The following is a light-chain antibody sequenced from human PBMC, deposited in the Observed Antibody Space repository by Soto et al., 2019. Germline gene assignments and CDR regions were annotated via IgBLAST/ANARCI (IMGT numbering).Light chain of an antibody. V-gene: IGLV1-40*01. CDR1: SSNIGAGYD. CDR3: QSHDSSLSGYV. CDR2: ANT. J-gene: IGLJ1*01. Sequence: QSVLPQAPSVSGAPGQRVNISCTGSSSNIGAGYDVHWYQQLPGTGPKLLIYANTNRPSGVPDRFSGSKSGTSASLAITGLRAEEEADYQCQSHDSSLSGYVFGTWPNVTV.